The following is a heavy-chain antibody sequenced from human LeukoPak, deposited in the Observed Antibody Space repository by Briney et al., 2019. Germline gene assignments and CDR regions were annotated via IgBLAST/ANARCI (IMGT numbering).Heavy chain of an antibody. CDR3: TFNLGSGSYAFDI. Sequence: SETLSLTCTVSGGSISSYYWGWIRQPPGKGLEWIGSIYYSGSTDYKPSLKSRVTISEDTSKNQFSLKLSSVTAADTAVYYCTFNLGSGSYAFDIWGQGTMVTVSS. V-gene: IGHV4-39*07. D-gene: IGHD3-10*01. J-gene: IGHJ3*02. CDR2: IYYSGST. CDR1: GGSISSYY.